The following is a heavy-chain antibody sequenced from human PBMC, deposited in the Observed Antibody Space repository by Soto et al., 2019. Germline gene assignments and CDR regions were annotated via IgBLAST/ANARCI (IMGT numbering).Heavy chain of an antibody. CDR2: IIPIFVTA. Sequence: ASVKVSCKASGGTFSSYAISWVRQAPGQGLEWMGGIIPIFVTANYAQKFQGRVTITADESTSTAYMELSSLRSEATAVYFCARDRVSEYQLLSLTATTRPYGAFDIWGRGTMVTVSS. V-gene: IGHV1-69*13. CDR1: GGTFSSYA. D-gene: IGHD2-2*01. CDR3: ARDRVSEYQLLSLTATTRPYGAFDI. J-gene: IGHJ3*02.